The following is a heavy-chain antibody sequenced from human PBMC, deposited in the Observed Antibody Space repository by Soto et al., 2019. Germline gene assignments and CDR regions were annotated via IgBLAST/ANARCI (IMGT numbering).Heavy chain of an antibody. CDR1: GGTFSSYA. Sequence: SVKVSCKASGGTFSSYAISWVRQAPGQGLEWMGGIIPIFGTANYAQKFQGRVTITADESTSTAYMELSSLRSEDTAVYYCARPYNWTGWHGPYYYYYGMDVWGQGTTVTVSS. CDR3: ARPYNWTGWHGPYYYYYGMDV. V-gene: IGHV1-69*13. J-gene: IGHJ6*02. CDR2: IIPIFGTA. D-gene: IGHD1-20*01.